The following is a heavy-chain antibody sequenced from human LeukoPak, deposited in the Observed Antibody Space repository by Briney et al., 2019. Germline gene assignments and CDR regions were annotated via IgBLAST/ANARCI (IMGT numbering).Heavy chain of an antibody. CDR2: TIPIFGTA. Sequence: ASVKVSCKASGGTFSRYAISWVRQAPGQGLEWMGGTIPIFGTANYAQKFQGRVTLTTDESTSTAYMELTTLRSEDAAVYYCVFDSSGYLSRSLPPYFDYWGQGTLVTVSS. V-gene: IGHV1-69*05. D-gene: IGHD3-22*01. J-gene: IGHJ4*02. CDR1: GGTFSRYA. CDR3: VFDSSGYLSRSLPPYFDY.